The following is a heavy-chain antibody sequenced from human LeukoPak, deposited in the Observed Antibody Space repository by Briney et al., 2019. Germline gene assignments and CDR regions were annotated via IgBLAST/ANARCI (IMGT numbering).Heavy chain of an antibody. CDR3: AKDDRWLQFCC. CDR1: GFTFSSHG. V-gene: IGHV3-23*01. D-gene: IGHD5-24*01. CDR2: IIPSGHTT. J-gene: IGHJ4*02. Sequence: GGSLRLSCVASGFTFSSHGMNWVRQAPGKGLEWVSGIIPSGHTTYYADSVRGRFTISRDNSRHTVYLQMNSLRAEDTAVYYCAKDDRWLQFCCWGQGTLVTVSA.